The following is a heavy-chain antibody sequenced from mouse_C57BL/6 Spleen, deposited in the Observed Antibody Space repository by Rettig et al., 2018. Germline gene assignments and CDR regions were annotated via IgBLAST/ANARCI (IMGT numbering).Heavy chain of an antibody. CDR3: ARDYGSSYWFAY. J-gene: IGHJ3*01. D-gene: IGHD1-1*01. V-gene: IGHV1-76*01. Sequence: DYYINWVKQRPGQGLEWIARIYPGSGNTYYNEKFKGKATLTAEKSSSTAYMQLSSLTSEDSAVYFCARDYGSSYWFAYWGQGTLVTVSA. CDR2: IYPGSGNT. CDR1: DYY.